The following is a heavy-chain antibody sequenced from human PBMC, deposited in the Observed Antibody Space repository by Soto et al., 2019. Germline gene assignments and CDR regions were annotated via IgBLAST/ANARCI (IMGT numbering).Heavy chain of an antibody. CDR2: ISAYNGNT. CDR1: GYTFTSYG. Sequence: GASVKVSCKASGYTFTSYGISWVRQAPGQGLEWMGWISAYNGNTNYAQKLQGRVTMTTDTSTSTAYMELRSLRSDDTAVYYCARDPHYYYGSGSSPLPFGYWGQGTLVTVSS. CDR3: ARDPHYYYGSGSSPLPFGY. V-gene: IGHV1-18*04. D-gene: IGHD3-10*01. J-gene: IGHJ4*02.